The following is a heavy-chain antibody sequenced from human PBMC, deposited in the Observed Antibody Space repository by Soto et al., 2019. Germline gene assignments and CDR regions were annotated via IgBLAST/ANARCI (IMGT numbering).Heavy chain of an antibody. CDR1: GFTFSSYW. V-gene: IGHV3-7*05. CDR3: ARAHRGYYYDSIGYYSLWASTAAFDI. J-gene: IGHJ3*02. D-gene: IGHD3-22*01. CDR2: IKQDGSEK. Sequence: GGSLRLSCAASGFTFSSYWMSWVRQAPGKGLEWVANIKQDGSEKYYVDSVKGRFTISRDNAKNSLYLQMNSLRAEDTAVYYCARAHRGYYYDSIGYYSLWASTAAFDIWGQGTMVTVSS.